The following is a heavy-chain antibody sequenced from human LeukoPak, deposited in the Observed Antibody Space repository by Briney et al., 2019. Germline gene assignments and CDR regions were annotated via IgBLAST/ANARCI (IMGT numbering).Heavy chain of an antibody. J-gene: IGHJ4*02. Sequence: PGRSLRLSCAASGFTFSSYGMHWVRQAPGKGLEWVAVIWYVGSNKYYADSVKGRFTISRDNSKNTLYLQMNSLRAEDTAVYYCARDSLDYGSGSYYVSYWGQGTLVTVSS. CDR1: GFTFSSYG. D-gene: IGHD3-10*01. V-gene: IGHV3-33*01. CDR3: ARDSLDYGSGSYYVSY. CDR2: IWYVGSNK.